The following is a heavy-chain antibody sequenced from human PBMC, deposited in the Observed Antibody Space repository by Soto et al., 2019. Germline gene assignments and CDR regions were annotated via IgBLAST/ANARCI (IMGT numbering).Heavy chain of an antibody. CDR2: ISAYNGNT. D-gene: IGHD4-17*01. V-gene: IGHV1-18*01. J-gene: IGHJ6*02. CDR1: GYSFHRYG. CDR3: ARGRDYGDSYYYYYGMDV. Sequence: XSVQVACKASGYSFHRYGIIWVRQAPGQGLEWMGWISAYNGNTNYAQKLQCRVTMTTDTSTSTAYMELRSLRSDNTAVYYCARGRDYGDSYYYYYGMDVWGQGTTVTVYS.